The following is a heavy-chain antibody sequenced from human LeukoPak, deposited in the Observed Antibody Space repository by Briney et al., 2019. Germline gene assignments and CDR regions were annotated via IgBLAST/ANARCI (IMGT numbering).Heavy chain of an antibody. CDR1: GFTFSSNA. CDR3: ATTKRARRYFDY. D-gene: IGHD1-1*01. J-gene: IGHJ4*02. Sequence: PGGSLRLSCAGSGFTFSSNALSWVRQAPGKGLEWVSAISGSGGNTYYADSVRGRFTISRDNSKNTPYLQMNTLRAEDTAVYYCATTKRARRYFDYWGQGTLVTVSS. V-gene: IGHV3-23*01. CDR2: ISGSGGNT.